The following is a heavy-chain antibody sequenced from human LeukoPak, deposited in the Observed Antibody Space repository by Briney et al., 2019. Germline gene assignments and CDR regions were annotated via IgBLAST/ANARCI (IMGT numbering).Heavy chain of an antibody. J-gene: IGHJ4*02. CDR2: ISYDGSNK. Sequence: EXVXVISYDGSNKYYADSVKGRFTISRDNSKNTLYLQMNSLRAEDAAVYYCARAWSSGWYGLDYWGQGTLVTVSS. CDR3: ARAWSSGWYGLDY. D-gene: IGHD6-19*01. V-gene: IGHV3-30-3*01.